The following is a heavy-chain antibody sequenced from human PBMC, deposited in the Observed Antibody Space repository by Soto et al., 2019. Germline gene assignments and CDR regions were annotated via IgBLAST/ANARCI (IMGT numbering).Heavy chain of an antibody. V-gene: IGHV3-23*01. D-gene: IGHD1-1*01. CDR2: ISGSGGSI. CDR3: VKGYWKGDV. CDR1: GFTFSTSA. Sequence: EVQLLESGGGLVQPGGSLRLSCAASGFTFSTSAMNWVRQAPGPGLEWFSAISGSGGSIHYADSVKVRFTISRDNSKNTLYLQMNSLRDEATAVYHCVKGYWKGDVWGQGTTVTVSS. J-gene: IGHJ6*02.